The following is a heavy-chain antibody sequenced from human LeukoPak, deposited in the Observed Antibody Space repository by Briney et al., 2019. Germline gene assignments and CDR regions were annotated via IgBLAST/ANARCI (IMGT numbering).Heavy chain of an antibody. V-gene: IGHV3-74*01. CDR3: ARDQESPNKYYYYGMDV. J-gene: IGHJ6*02. CDR1: GFTFSSYW. Sequence: GGCLRLACAASGFTFSSYWIESGRQAPGKGLVWVSRINSDGSSTSCADSVKGRFTISRDNAKNTLYLQMNSLRAEDTAVYYCARDQESPNKYYYYGMDVWGQGTTVTVSS. CDR2: INSDGSST.